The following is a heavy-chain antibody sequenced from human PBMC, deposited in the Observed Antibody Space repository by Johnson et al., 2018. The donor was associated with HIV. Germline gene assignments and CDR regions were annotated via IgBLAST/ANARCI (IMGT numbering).Heavy chain of an antibody. CDR3: ARVSSSASFDAFDI. V-gene: IGHV3-66*01. Sequence: MMLVDSGGGLVQPGGSLRLSCAASAFTVSDNYLSWVRQAPGKGLEWVSVIYTGGSTYYADSVTGRFTISRDNSENKLYLQMNSLRAEDTAVYYWARVSSSASFDAFDIWGQGTMVTVSS. CDR2: IYTGGST. CDR1: AFTVSDNY. J-gene: IGHJ3*02. D-gene: IGHD6-6*01.